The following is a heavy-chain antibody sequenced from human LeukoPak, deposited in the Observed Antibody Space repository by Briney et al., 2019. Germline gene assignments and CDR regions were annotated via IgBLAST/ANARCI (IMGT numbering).Heavy chain of an antibody. Sequence: GGSLRLSCAASGFTFSADWMSWVRQAPGRGLEWVANIKEDGSKIYYVESVKGRFTISKDSSKNTLQMNSLRGEDTAVYYCVKHSGSVYGNSDYWGQGTLVTVSS. D-gene: IGHD1-1*01. V-gene: IGHV3-7*05. CDR1: GFTFSADW. J-gene: IGHJ4*02. CDR2: IKEDGSKI. CDR3: VKHSGSVYGNSDY.